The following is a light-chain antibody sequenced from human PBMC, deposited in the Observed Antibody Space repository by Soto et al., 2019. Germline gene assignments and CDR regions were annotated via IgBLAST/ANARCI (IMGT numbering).Light chain of an antibody. J-gene: IGLJ1*01. CDR1: TSNLGTFY. V-gene: IGLV1-47*02. CDR2: LGD. Sequence: QSVLTQPPSASSTPGKTVTISCYGSTSNLGTFYVYWYQHLPGTAPKLLIYLGDQRASGVSDRFSGSKSGTSASLAINGLRSDDEADYYGAAWDDNLNAYVFGSGTKLTVL. CDR3: AAWDDNLNAYV.